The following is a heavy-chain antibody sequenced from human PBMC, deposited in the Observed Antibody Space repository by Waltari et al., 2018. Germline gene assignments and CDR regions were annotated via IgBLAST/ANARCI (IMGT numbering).Heavy chain of an antibody. Sequence: EVQLVESGGGLIQPGGSLRLSCAASAFTVRTNYISWVRQAPGKGLEWVSVIYSGGSTYYADSVKGRFTISRDKSKNTLYLQMNSLRAEDTAVYYCAREGMTKPFDIWGQGTMVTVSS. CDR3: AREGMTKPFDI. J-gene: IGHJ3*02. V-gene: IGHV3-66*03. CDR1: AFTVRTNY. CDR2: IYSGGST.